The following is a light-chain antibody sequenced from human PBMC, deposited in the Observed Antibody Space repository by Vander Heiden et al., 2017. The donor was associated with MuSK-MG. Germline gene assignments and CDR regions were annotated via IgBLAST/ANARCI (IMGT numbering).Light chain of an antibody. J-gene: IGKJ2*01. CDR1: QRVLYSSNNKNY. V-gene: IGKV4-1*01. CDR2: WAS. Sequence: IVLTRSPSSLAVSLGERATINCKSSQRVLYSSNNKNYLAWYQQKPGQPPKLLIYWASTRESGVPDRFSGSGSGTDFTLNISSLQAEDVAVYYCQQYYTTPYTFGQGTKLEIK. CDR3: QQYYTTPYT.